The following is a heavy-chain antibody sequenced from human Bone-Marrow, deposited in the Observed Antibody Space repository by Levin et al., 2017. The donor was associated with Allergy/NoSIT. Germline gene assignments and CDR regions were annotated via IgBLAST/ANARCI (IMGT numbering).Heavy chain of an antibody. V-gene: IGHV5-51*01. CDR3: VSQYYYDSSGESRGYYYYGMDV. D-gene: IGHD3-22*01. Sequence: LGESLKISCKTSGYSFTTYWIGWVRQTPGKGLEWMGIIYPGDSETTYSPSFQGQVTISADTSISTAYLQWNSLKASDTAMYYCVSQYYYDSSGESRGYYYYGMDVWGQGTAVTVSS. CDR2: IYPGDSET. J-gene: IGHJ6*02. CDR1: GYSFTTYW.